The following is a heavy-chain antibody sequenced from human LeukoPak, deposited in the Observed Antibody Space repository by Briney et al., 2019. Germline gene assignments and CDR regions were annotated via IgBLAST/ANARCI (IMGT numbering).Heavy chain of an antibody. CDR1: GFTFSSYS. D-gene: IGHD1-26*01. CDR3: ARDFPGIVGATGGDY. Sequence: PGGSLRLSCAASGFTFSSYSMNWVRQAPGKGLEWVSSISSSSSYIYYADSVKGRFTISRDNAKNSLYLQMNSLRAEDTAVYYCARDFPGIVGATGGDYWGQGTLVIVSS. J-gene: IGHJ4*02. V-gene: IGHV3-21*01. CDR2: ISSSSSYI.